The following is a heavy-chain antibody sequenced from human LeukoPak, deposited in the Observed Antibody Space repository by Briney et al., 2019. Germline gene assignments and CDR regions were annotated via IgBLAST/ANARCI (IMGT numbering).Heavy chain of an antibody. J-gene: IGHJ5*02. CDR2: IYYSGST. V-gene: IGHV4-31*03. CDR1: GGSISSGGYY. CDR3: ARGQSSSWRGFKKPGFDP. Sequence: SQTLSLTCTVSGGSISSGGYYWSWIRQHPGKGLEWIGYIYYSGSTYYNPSLKSRVTISVDTSKNQFSLKLSSVTAADTAVYYWARGQSSSWRGFKKPGFDPGGQETRVPVP. D-gene: IGHD6-13*01.